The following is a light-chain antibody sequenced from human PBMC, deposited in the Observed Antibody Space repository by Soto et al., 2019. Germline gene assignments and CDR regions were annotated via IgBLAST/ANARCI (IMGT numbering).Light chain of an antibody. J-gene: IGKJ4*01. CDR1: QGISTY. CDR2: AAH. V-gene: IGKV1-27*01. CDR3: QKYDNAPLT. Sequence: DIQMTQAPSSLSASVGDRVTITCRARQGISTYLAWYQQKPGKVPKLLISAAHTLQSGVPPRFSGSGSGRAFTLTISSLQPEDVATYYDQKYDNAPLTFGGGTKVEIK.